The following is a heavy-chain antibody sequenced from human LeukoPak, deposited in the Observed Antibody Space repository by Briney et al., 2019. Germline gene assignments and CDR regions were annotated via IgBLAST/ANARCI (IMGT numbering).Heavy chain of an antibody. D-gene: IGHD2-2*01. CDR3: AREDIVVVPAAPYYYYGMDV. J-gene: IGHJ6*02. CDR2: INPNSGGT. Sequence: GASVKVSCKASGYTFTGYYMHWVRQAPGQGLEWMGWINPNSGGTNYAQKFQSRVTMTRDTSISTAYMELSRLRSDDTAVYYCAREDIVVVPAAPYYYYGMDVWGQGTTVTVSS. CDR1: GYTFTGYY. V-gene: IGHV1-2*02.